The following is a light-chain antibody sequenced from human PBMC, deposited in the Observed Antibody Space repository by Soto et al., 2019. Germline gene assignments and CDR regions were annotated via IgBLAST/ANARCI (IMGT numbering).Light chain of an antibody. V-gene: IGKV1-39*01. Sequence: DIQMTQSPSTLSGSVGDRVTITCRASQSISSYLNWYQQKPGKAPKLLIYAASSLQSGVPSRFSGSGSGTDLTLTISSLQPEDFATYYCQQSYSTLLTFGGGTKVDIK. J-gene: IGKJ4*01. CDR2: AAS. CDR1: QSISSY. CDR3: QQSYSTLLT.